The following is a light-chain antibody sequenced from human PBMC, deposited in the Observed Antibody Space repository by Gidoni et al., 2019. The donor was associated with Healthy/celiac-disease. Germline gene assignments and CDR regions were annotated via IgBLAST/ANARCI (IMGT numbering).Light chain of an antibody. J-gene: IGKJ4*01. Sequence: EIVMTQSPATLSVSPGERATLSCRASQSVSSTLAWYLQKPGQAPRLLIYGASTRATGIPARFSGSGSVTEFTLTISRLQSEDFAVYYCQQYNNLPLTFGGGTKVEIK. V-gene: IGKV3-15*01. CDR3: QQYNNLPLT. CDR1: QSVSST. CDR2: GAS.